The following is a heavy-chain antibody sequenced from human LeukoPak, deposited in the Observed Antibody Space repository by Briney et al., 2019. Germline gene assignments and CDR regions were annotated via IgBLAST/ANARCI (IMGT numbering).Heavy chain of an antibody. D-gene: IGHD4-17*01. CDR1: GGSISSYY. CDR3: ARDNGDGYFDY. J-gene: IGHJ4*02. V-gene: IGHV4-59*01. CDR2: IYYSGST. Sequence: PSETLSLTCTVSGGSISSYYWSWIRQPPGKGLEWIGYIYYSGSTNYNPSLKSRVTISVDTSKNQFSLKLSSVTAADTAVYYCARDNGDGYFDYWGQGTLVTVSS.